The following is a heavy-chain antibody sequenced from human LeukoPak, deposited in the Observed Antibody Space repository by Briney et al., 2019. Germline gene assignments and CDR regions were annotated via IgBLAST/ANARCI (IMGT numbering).Heavy chain of an antibody. J-gene: IGHJ6*02. D-gene: IGHD1-26*01. V-gene: IGHV3-23*01. CDR1: GFTFSSYA. CDR2: ISGRGGST. CDR3: ARAVGAITVYYYGING. Sequence: PGGSLRLSCAASGFTFSSYAMSWVLHAPGKGLEWVSAISGRGGSTYYADSVKGRFTISRDNSKNTLYLQMNSLTAEDTAVYYCARAVGAITVYYYGINGGGQGTTVTVS.